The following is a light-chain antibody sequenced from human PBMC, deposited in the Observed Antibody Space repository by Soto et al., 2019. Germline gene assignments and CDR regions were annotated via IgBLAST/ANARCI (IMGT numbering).Light chain of an antibody. Sequence: QSALTQPASMSGSPGQSITISCTGTSSDVTYYNFVSWYQHHPGKAPRRMIYEVTYRPSGVSDRFSGSKSGNTASLTISGLQPEDEADYYCSSYTTSKTYVFGNGTKVTVL. CDR2: EVT. J-gene: IGLJ1*01. V-gene: IGLV2-14*01. CDR1: SSDVTYYNF. CDR3: SSYTTSKTYV.